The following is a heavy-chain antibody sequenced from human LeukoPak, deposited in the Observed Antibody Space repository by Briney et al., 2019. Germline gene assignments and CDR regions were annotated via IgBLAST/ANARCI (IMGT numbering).Heavy chain of an antibody. CDR1: GFTFSSYW. CDR3: SRSAYYDGSGNYYDY. V-gene: IGHV3-74*01. CDR2: ISDGGSIT. J-gene: IGHJ4*02. Sequence: GGSLRLSCAASGFTFSSYWMHWVRQAPGKGLVWVSRISDGGSITTYADSVKGRFTISRDNAKNTLYLQMNGLRAEDTAVYYCSRSAYYDGSGNYYDYWGQGTLVTVSS. D-gene: IGHD3-22*01.